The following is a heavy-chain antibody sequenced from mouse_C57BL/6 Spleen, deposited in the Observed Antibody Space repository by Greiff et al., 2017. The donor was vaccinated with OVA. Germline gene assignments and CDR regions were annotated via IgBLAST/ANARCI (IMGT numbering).Heavy chain of an antibody. CDR3: TRGLRLFAY. J-gene: IGHJ3*01. D-gene: IGHD2-4*01. V-gene: IGHV1-15*01. CDR1: GYTFTDYE. CDR2: IDPETGGT. Sequence: VKLMESGAELVRPGASVTLSCKASGYTFTDYEMHWVKQTPVHGLEWIGAIDPETGGTAYNQKFKGKAILTADKSSSTAYMELRSLTSEDSAVYYCTRGLRLFAYWGQGTLVTVSA.